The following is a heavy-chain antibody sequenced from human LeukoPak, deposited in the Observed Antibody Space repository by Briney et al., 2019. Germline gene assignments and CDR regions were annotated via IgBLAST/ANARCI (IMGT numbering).Heavy chain of an antibody. CDR1: GGAISSYY. V-gene: IGHV4-59*08. J-gene: IGHJ4*02. CDR2: IYYSGST. Sequence: PSETLSLTCTVSGGAISSYYWSWIRQPPGKGLEWIGYIYYSGSTNYNPSLKSRVTISVDTSENQFSLKLSSVTAADTAVYYCARVVVTAEIDYWGQGTLVTVSS. CDR3: ARVVVTAEIDY. D-gene: IGHD2-21*02.